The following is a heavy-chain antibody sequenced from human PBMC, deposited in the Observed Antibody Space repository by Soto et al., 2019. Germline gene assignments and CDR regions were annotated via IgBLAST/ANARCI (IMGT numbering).Heavy chain of an antibody. D-gene: IGHD2-15*01. J-gene: IGHJ6*02. CDR1: GDTFSRQN. CDR3: VRVPSDGSGGRRYVCYGIDA. V-gene: IGHV1-69*01. Sequence: QVQLVQSGPEETKPGSSVKVSGKASGDTFSRQNINWVRQTPGQAPEWMGGIIPVFGPTPYAQKFQDRPQLSADGSTSTAYMELRSLRSEDTALYYCVRVPSDGSGGRRYVCYGIDAWCQGTTVTVSS. CDR2: IIPVFGPT.